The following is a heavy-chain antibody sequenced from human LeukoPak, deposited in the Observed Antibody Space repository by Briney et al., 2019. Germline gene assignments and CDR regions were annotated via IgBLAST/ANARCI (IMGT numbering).Heavy chain of an antibody. V-gene: IGHV1-69*04. CDR3: ARKARGGAAAGTEPFDY. CDR1: GGTFSSYA. D-gene: IGHD6-13*01. Sequence: SVKVSCKASGGTFSSYAISWVRQAPGQGLEWMGRIIPILGIANYAQKFQGRVTITADKSTSTAYMELGSLRSEDTAVYYCARKARGGAAAGTEPFDYWGQGTLVTVSS. J-gene: IGHJ4*02. CDR2: IIPILGIA.